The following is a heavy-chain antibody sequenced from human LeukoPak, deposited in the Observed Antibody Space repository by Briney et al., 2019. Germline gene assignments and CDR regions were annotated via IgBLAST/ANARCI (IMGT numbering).Heavy chain of an antibody. V-gene: IGHV1-2*02. CDR1: GYTFTGYY. CDR3: ARDPYVEASYAFDI. CDR2: INPNSGGT. J-gene: IGHJ3*02. Sequence: ASVKVSCKASGYTFTGYYMHWVRQAPGQGLEWMGWINPNSGGTNYARKFQGRVTMTRDTSISTAYMELSRLRSDDTAVYYCARDPYVEASYAFDIWGQGTMVTVSS. D-gene: IGHD1-1*01.